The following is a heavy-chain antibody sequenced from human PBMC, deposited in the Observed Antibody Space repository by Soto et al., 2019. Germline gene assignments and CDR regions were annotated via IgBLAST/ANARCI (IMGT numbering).Heavy chain of an antibody. V-gene: IGHV1-2*02. J-gene: IGHJ6*02. CDR2: IIPKSGGT. CDR3: AREGMYHYETKDYYPSTYGLDV. Sequence: GASVKVSCKASGYTFTGYYMHWVRQAPGQGLEWMGWIIPKSGGTNSAQKFQGRVTMTRDTSISTAYMELKRLRSDDTAVYFCAREGMYHYETKDYYPSTYGLDVWGQGTTVTVSS. D-gene: IGHD3-16*01. CDR1: GYTFTGYY.